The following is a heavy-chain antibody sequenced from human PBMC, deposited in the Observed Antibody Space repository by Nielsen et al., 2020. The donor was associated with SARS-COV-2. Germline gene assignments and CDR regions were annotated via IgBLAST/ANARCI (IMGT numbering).Heavy chain of an antibody. CDR3: AAITGSGWLSTRMGYYFPS. Sequence: SETLSLTCTVSGGSISSSSYYWGWIRQAPGKGLEWIGCISYNGNTYYNPSLKSRVTISVDASKSQFSLKLRSVTAADTAVFYCAAITGSGWLSTRMGYYFPSWGQGTLVSVSS. CDR2: ISYNGNT. CDR1: GGSISSSSYY. V-gene: IGHV4-39*01. J-gene: IGHJ4*02. D-gene: IGHD2-15*01.